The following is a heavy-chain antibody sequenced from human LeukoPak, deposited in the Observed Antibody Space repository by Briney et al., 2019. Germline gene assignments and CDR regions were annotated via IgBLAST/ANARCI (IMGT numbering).Heavy chain of an antibody. CDR1: GYSISSGYY. V-gene: IGHV4-38-2*02. J-gene: IGHJ4*02. D-gene: IGHD2-15*01. Sequence: SETLSLTCTVSGYSISSGYYWGWIRQPPGKGLEWIGSIYHSGSTYYNPSLKSRVTISVDTSKNQFSLKLSSVTAADTAVYYCARFRTYWADYWGQGTLVTVSS. CDR3: ARFRTYWADY. CDR2: IYHSGST.